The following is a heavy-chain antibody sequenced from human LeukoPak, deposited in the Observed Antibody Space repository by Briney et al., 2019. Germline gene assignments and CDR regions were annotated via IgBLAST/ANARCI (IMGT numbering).Heavy chain of an antibody. CDR3: ARDLGDSLPALMAWAY. Sequence: GSLRLSCAASGFTFSSYAMSWIRQPPGKGLEWIGYVTYSGSTNYNPSLKSRVTISVDTSKTQFSLKLNSVTAADTAIYYCARDLGDSLPALMAWAYWGQGTLVTVAS. J-gene: IGHJ4*02. CDR2: VTYSGST. CDR1: GFTFSSYA. V-gene: IGHV4-59*01. D-gene: IGHD2-8*01.